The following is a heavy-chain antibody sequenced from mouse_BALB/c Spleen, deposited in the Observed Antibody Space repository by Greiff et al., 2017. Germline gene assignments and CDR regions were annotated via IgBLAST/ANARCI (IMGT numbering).Heavy chain of an antibody. D-gene: IGHD2-4*01. V-gene: IGHV5-17*02. Sequence: VQLKESGGGLVQPGGSRKLSCAASGFTFSSFGMHWVRQAPEKGLEWVAYISSGSSTIYYADTVKGRFTISRDNPKNTLFLQMTSLRSEDTAMYYCARWGITTDFDVWGAGTTVTVSS. J-gene: IGHJ1*01. CDR3: ARWGITTDFDV. CDR1: GFTFSSFG. CDR2: ISSGSSTI.